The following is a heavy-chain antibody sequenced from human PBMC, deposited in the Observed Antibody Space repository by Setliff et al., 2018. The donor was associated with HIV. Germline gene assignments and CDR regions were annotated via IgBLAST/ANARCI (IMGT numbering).Heavy chain of an antibody. V-gene: IGHV4-30-4*01. CDR2: IYYSGYYKA. D-gene: IGHD3-16*01. J-gene: IGHJ3*01. CDR3: ARAISFDFPSGLKGTFDV. Sequence: SETLSLTCSVSGASINNGDYYWSWIRQSPGEGLEWIGYIYYSGYYKAYYDSNPALKSRFSASVDTSRNQFSLELQSMTAADTAMYYCARAISFDFPSGLKGTFDVGGLGTMVTV. CDR1: GASINNGDYY.